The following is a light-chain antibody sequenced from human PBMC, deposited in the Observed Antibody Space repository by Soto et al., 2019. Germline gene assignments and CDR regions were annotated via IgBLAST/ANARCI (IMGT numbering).Light chain of an antibody. CDR3: HHRQSWPRT. J-gene: IGKJ1*01. V-gene: IGKV3-11*01. Sequence: EIVLTQSPATLSSFPGDRVTLSCRASQTINTRLAWYQHRPCQAPRLLIYQTSIRAAASPARFSASGSATDFTLTISDVQPEDFALDYGHHRQSWPRTFGQGTKVDI. CDR2: QTS. CDR1: QTINTR.